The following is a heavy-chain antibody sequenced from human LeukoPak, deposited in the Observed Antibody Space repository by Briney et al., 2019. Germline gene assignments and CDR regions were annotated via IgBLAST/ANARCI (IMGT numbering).Heavy chain of an antibody. CDR3: AREVVVTTTSSDIAFDI. V-gene: IGHV4-59*01. Sequence: PSETLSLTCTVSGGSISSYYWSWIRQPPGKGLEWIGYIYYSGSTNYNPSLKSRVTISVDTSKNQFSLKLSSVTAADTAVYYCAREVVVTTTSSDIAFDIWGQGTMVTVSS. CDR1: GGSISSYY. CDR2: IYYSGST. D-gene: IGHD3-22*01. J-gene: IGHJ3*02.